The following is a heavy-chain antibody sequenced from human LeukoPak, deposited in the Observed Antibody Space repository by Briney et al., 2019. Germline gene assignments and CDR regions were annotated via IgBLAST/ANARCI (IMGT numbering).Heavy chain of an antibody. CDR3: ARVGNGHFDY. V-gene: IGHV4-59*01. J-gene: IGHJ4*02. CDR1: GGAISTYY. CDR2: VYYSGNT. Sequence: SETLSLTCVVSGGAISTYYWSWIRQPPGKRLEWIGYVYYSGNTNYNPSLKSRVTISIDTSKNQFSLKLSSVTAADTAVYYCARVGNGHFDYWGQGTLVTVSS. D-gene: IGHD2-8*01.